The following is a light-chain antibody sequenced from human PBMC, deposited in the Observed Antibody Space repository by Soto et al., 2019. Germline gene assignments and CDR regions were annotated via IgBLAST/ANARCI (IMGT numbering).Light chain of an antibody. V-gene: IGKV1-5*01. J-gene: IGKJ1*01. CDR3: QEYNGYTWT. Sequence: DIQMTQSPSTLSASVGDRVTITCRASQSIRNWLAWYQQKPGKVPKLLIYDASSLASGVPSRFSGSGSGTEFTLTISSLQPDDFASFYCQEYNGYTWTFGQGTKVDI. CDR1: QSIRNW. CDR2: DAS.